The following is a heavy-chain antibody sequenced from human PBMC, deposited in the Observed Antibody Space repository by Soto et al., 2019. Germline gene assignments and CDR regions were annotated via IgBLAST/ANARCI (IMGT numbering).Heavy chain of an antibody. J-gene: IGHJ4*02. CDR1: GYTFTRYS. CDR2: INVGTGRT. Sequence: QVQLVQSGAEVKKPGASVKVSCRASGYTFTRYSIIWVRQAPGQKIEWMGWINVGTGRTEYSQRTQGRVSITGDTSASTAYIELNNLSSEDAAVYYCARGGVDTSAWYGGDYWGQGTQVVVSS. D-gene: IGHD6-19*01. V-gene: IGHV1-3*01. CDR3: ARGGVDTSAWYGGDY.